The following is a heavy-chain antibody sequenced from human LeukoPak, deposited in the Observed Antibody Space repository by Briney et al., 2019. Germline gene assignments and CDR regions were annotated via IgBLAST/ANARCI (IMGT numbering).Heavy chain of an antibody. V-gene: IGHV3-7*04. J-gene: IGHJ3*02. Sequence: GGSLRLSCAGSGFTFSSYSMNWVRQAPGKGLEWVANIEQDGSEKYYVDSVKGRFTMSRDNAKKSLYLQMNSLRAEDTAVYYCARAKFDSSRYYYRGFDIWGQGTMVTVSS. CDR1: GFTFSSYS. CDR2: IEQDGSEK. D-gene: IGHD3-22*01. CDR3: ARAKFDSSRYYYRGFDI.